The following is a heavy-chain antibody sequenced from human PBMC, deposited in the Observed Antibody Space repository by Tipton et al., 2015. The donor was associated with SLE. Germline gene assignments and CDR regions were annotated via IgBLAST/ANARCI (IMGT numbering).Heavy chain of an antibody. CDR1: GYTFTSYY. CDR2: IITSGGGT. Sequence: QSGPEVKKPGASVKVSCKASGYTFTSYYVHWVRQAPGQGLEWIGIIITSGGGTNYAQKFQGRVSMTRDTSTSTVYMELSSLGFEDTAVYYCARELSGGYFDYWGQGTLVTVSS. D-gene: IGHD3-10*01. J-gene: IGHJ4*02. V-gene: IGHV1-46*01. CDR3: ARELSGGYFDY.